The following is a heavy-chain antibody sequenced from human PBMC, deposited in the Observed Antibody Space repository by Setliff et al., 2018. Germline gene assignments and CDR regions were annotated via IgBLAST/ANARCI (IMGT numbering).Heavy chain of an antibody. J-gene: IGHJ4*02. CDR3: ARGDIVLMVYALDY. Sequence: PGGSLRLSCGASGFTFSSYAMSWVRQAPGKGLEWVSGISWNSGSIGYADSVKGRFTISRDNAKNSLYLQMNSLRAEDTAVYYCARGDIVLMVYALDYWGQGTLVTVSS. CDR1: GFTFSSYA. D-gene: IGHD2-8*01. V-gene: IGHV3-20*04. CDR2: ISWNSGSI.